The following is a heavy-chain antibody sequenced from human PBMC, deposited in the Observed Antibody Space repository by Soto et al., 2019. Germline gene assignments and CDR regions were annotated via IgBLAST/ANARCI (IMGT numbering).Heavy chain of an antibody. Sequence: QVQLVQSGAEVKKPGASVKVSCKASGYTFTSYDINWVRQATGQGLEWMGWMNPNSGNTGYAQKFQGRVTMTRNTSISTAYIELSSLRSEDTAVYYCASSPVQGSGWYADYWGQGTLVTVSS. CDR3: ASSPVQGSGWYADY. J-gene: IGHJ4*02. CDR2: MNPNSGNT. V-gene: IGHV1-8*01. D-gene: IGHD6-19*01. CDR1: GYTFTSYD.